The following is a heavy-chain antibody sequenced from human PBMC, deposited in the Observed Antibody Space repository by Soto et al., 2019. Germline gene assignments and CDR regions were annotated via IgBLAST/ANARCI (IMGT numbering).Heavy chain of an antibody. CDR1: GGTFSSYA. D-gene: IGHD3-3*01. CDR3: ARDLITIFEGYYYGMDV. Sequence: SVKVSCKASGGTFSSYAISWVRQAPGQGLEWMGGIIPIFGTANYAQKFQGRVTITADESTSTAYMELSSLRSEDTAVYYCARDLITIFEGYYYGMDVWGQGTTVTSP. CDR2: IIPIFGTA. J-gene: IGHJ6*02. V-gene: IGHV1-69*13.